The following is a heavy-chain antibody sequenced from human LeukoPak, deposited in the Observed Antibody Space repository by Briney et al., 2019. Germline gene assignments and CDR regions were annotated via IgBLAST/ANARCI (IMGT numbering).Heavy chain of an antibody. J-gene: IGHJ4*02. D-gene: IGHD3-10*01. CDR2: ISSSSSYI. CDR3: VKVRACCGNVNDYRHFGS. Sequence: GGSLRLSCAASGFTFSSYSMNWVRQAPGKGLEWVSSISSSSSYIYYADSVKGRFTISRDNSKNTLYLQMDSLRADDTAVYYCVKVRACCGNVNDYRHFGSWGQGTLVSVSS. CDR1: GFTFSSYS. V-gene: IGHV3-21*04.